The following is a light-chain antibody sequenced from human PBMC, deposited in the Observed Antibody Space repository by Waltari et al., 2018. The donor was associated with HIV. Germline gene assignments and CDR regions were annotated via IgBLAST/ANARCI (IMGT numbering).Light chain of an antibody. CDR2: DNN. CDR3: GTWDSSLSTGGV. V-gene: IGLV1-51*01. CDR1: SSNLGHNY. J-gene: IGLJ1*01. Sequence: QSVLTQPPSVSAAPGQKVTISCSGSSSNLGHNYLSWYQQLPGTAPKLLIYDNNKRPSGIPDRFSGSKSGTSATLGITGLQTGDEADYYCGTWDSSLSTGGVFGTGTKVTVL.